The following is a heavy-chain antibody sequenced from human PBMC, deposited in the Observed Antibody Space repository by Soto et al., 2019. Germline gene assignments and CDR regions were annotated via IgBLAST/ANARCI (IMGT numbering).Heavy chain of an antibody. J-gene: IGHJ4*01. V-gene: IGHV3-23*01. CDR2: IGTDGNT. Sequence: WGSLRLSCAASGFTFNSYAMNWVRQAPGKGLAWVSAIGTDGNTYYANSVKGRFTISRDNSRTTLYLQMNSLRVEDTALYYCVRKYPGTRPFDYWGQGTLVTVSS. D-gene: IGHD2-2*01. CDR3: VRKYPGTRPFDY. CDR1: GFTFNSYA.